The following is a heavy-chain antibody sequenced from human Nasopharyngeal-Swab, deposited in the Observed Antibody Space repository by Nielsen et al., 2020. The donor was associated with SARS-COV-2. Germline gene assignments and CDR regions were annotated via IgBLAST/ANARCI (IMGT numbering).Heavy chain of an antibody. CDR1: GFSFSSYA. Sequence: GGSLRLSCAASGFSFSSYAMSWVRQAPGKGLEWVSAISGSGGSTYYADSVKGRFTISRDKSKNTLYLQMNSLRAEDTAVYYCAKVVFSDYVWGSYRYPFDYWGQGTLVTVSS. V-gene: IGHV3-23*01. CDR2: ISGSGGST. CDR3: AKVVFSDYVWGSYRYPFDY. D-gene: IGHD3-16*02. J-gene: IGHJ4*02.